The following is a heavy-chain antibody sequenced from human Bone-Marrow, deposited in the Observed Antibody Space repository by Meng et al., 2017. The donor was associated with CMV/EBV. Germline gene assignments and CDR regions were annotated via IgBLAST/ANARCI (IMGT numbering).Heavy chain of an antibody. V-gene: IGHV3-30*02. J-gene: IGHJ4*02. CDR2: IRYDGSNK. CDR3: ARDTLPKYYDFWSGFDY. Sequence: GESLKISCAASGFTFSSYGMHWVRQAPGKGLEWVAFIRYDGSNKYYADSVKGRFTISRDNSKNTLYLQMNSLRAEDTAVYYCARDTLPKYYDFWSGFDYWGQGTLVTVSS. D-gene: IGHD3-3*01. CDR1: GFTFSSYG.